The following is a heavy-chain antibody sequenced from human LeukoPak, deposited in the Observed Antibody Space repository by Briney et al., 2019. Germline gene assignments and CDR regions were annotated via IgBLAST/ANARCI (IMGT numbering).Heavy chain of an antibody. CDR1: GFTFSSYD. D-gene: IGHD2-15*01. V-gene: IGHV3-13*01. J-gene: IGHJ4*02. Sequence: PGGSLRLSCAASGFTFSSYDMHWVRQATGKGLEWVSAIGTAGDTYYSGSVKGRFTISRENAKNSLYLQMNSLGAGDTAVYYCARVACSGGSCYAFKFDYWGQGTLVTVSS. CDR2: IGTAGDT. CDR3: ARVACSGGSCYAFKFDY.